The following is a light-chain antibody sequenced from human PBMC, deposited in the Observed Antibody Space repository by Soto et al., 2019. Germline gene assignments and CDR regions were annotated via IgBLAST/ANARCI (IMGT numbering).Light chain of an antibody. V-gene: IGKV3-20*01. Sequence: EIVLTQSPGLLSLSPGERATLSFRASQSVSNDFLAWYQQKPGQAPRLLIYVASTRATDVPDRFSGSGSGADFTTSISSLEPEDFAVYYCQQYGSSPPRTFGQGTKVDIK. CDR3: QQYGSSPPRT. CDR1: QSVSNDF. CDR2: VAS. J-gene: IGKJ1*01.